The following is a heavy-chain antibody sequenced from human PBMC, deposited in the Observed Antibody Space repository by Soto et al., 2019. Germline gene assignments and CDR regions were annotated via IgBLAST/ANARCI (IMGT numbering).Heavy chain of an antibody. J-gene: IGHJ6*02. Sequence: GGSLRLSCAASGFTFSSYAMHWVRQAPGKGLEWVAVISYDGSNKYYADSVKGRFTISRDNSKNTLYLKLNSLRAEDTAVYYCARVQGDYNYYGMDVWGRGTTVTVSS. CDR2: ISYDGSNK. CDR3: ARVQGDYNYYGMDV. CDR1: GFTFSSYA. V-gene: IGHV3-30*14.